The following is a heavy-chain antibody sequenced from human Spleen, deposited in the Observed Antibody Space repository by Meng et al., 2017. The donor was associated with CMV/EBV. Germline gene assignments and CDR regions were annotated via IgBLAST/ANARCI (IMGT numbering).Heavy chain of an antibody. Sequence: HVDLLETRPDRVKPSDTLSLTVTVSGGPISSYYGSWIRQPAGKGLEWIGRIYTSGSTNYNPSLKSRVTMSVDTSKNQFSLKLSSVTAADTAVYYCARESGSYQLDYWGQGTLVTVSS. CDR1: GGPISSYY. CDR3: ARESGSYQLDY. V-gene: IGHV4-4*07. CDR2: IYTSGST. J-gene: IGHJ4*02. D-gene: IGHD1-26*01.